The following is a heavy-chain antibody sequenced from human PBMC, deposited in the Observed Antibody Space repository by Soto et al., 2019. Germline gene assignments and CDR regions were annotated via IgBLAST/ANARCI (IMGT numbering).Heavy chain of an antibody. Sequence: SVKVSCKATGGTFSTYTLGWVRQAPGQGLEWMGRMIPILDVTNYAQKFQGRVTMTRDTSMSTAYMELSSLRSEDTAVYYCAWGMAPIELDFWGQGTLVTVSS. CDR1: GGTFSTYT. V-gene: IGHV1-69*02. D-gene: IGHD3-16*01. CDR3: AWGMAPIELDF. CDR2: MIPILDVT. J-gene: IGHJ4*02.